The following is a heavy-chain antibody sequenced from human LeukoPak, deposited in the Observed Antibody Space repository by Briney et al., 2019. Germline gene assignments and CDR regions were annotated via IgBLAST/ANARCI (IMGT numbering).Heavy chain of an antibody. Sequence: QPGGSLRLSCTASGFTFSSYWMHWVRQAPGKGLVWVSRINPDGSNTVYADSVHGRFTISRDNAKNTLYLQMNPLRAEDTAVYYCAGDSFQSPHYYGVDVWGQGTTVTVSS. CDR1: GFTFSSYW. CDR3: AGDSFQSPHYYGVDV. CDR2: INPDGSNT. V-gene: IGHV3-74*01. D-gene: IGHD2/OR15-2a*01. J-gene: IGHJ6*02.